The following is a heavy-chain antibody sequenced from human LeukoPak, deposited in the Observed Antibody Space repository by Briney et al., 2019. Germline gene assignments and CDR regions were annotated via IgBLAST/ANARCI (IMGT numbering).Heavy chain of an antibody. D-gene: IGHD6-6*01. V-gene: IGHV6-1*01. CDR2: TYYRSKWYN. J-gene: IGHJ5*02. Sequence: SQTLSLTCAISGDSVSSNSATWNWIRQSPSRGLEWLGRTYYRSKWYNDYAVSVKSRITINPDTSKNQFSLHLNSVTPEDTAVYYCARAYSSSSGWWFDPWGQGTLVTASS. CDR3: ARAYSSSSGWWFDP. CDR1: GDSVSSNSAT.